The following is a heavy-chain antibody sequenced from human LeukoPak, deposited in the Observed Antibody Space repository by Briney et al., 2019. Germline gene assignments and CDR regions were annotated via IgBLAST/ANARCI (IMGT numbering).Heavy chain of an antibody. V-gene: IGHV3-7*01. Sequence: GGSLRLSCAGSGFTFSSYYMTWVRQPPGKGLEWVANIKPDGSEKYYVDSVKGRFTISRDNAKNSLYFQMNSLRADDTAVYYCASGGYNWNRLDYWGQGTLVAVSS. D-gene: IGHD1-20*01. CDR2: IKPDGSEK. J-gene: IGHJ4*02. CDR3: ASGGYNWNRLDY. CDR1: GFTFSSYY.